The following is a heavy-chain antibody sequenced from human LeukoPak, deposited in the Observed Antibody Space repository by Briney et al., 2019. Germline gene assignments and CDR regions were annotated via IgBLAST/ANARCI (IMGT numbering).Heavy chain of an antibody. J-gene: IGHJ4*02. V-gene: IGHV1-18*01. D-gene: IGHD1-26*01. CDR1: GYTFTSYG. CDR2: ISAYNGNT. CDR3: ARVLPILYSGSYFDY. Sequence: GASVKVSCKASGYTFTSYGIIWVRQAPGRGLEWMGWISAYNGNTNYAQKLQGRVTMTTDTSTSTAYMELRSLRSDDTAVYYCARVLPILYSGSYFDYWGQGTLVTVSS.